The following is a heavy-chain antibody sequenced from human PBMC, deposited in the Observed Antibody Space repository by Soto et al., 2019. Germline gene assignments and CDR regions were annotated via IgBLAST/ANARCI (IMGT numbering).Heavy chain of an antibody. CDR3: ARAGVDYDFWSGYYWFATAMPPRVDYFDY. V-gene: IGHV3-7*03. CDR1: GFTFSSYW. D-gene: IGHD3-3*01. Sequence: PGGSLRLSCAASGFTFSSYWMSWVRQAPGKGLEWVANIKQDGSEKYYVDSVKGRFTISRDNAKNSLYLQMNSLRAEDTAVYYCARAGVDYDFWSGYYWFATAMPPRVDYFDYWGQGTLVTVSS. J-gene: IGHJ4*02. CDR2: IKQDGSEK.